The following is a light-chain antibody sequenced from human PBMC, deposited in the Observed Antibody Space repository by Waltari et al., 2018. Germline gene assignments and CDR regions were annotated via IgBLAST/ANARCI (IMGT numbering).Light chain of an antibody. J-gene: IGLJ2*01. V-gene: IGLV2-14*01. CDR1: SSYVDAYNY. CDR3: SSFTSRRTLV. Sequence: QSALTQPASVSGSPGQSITISCTGTSSYVDAYNYVPWYQQHPGKVPKVMIYDVNKRPSGVSNRFSGSKSGNTASLTISGLQSEDEADYYCSSFTSRRTLVFGGGTKLTVL. CDR2: DVN.